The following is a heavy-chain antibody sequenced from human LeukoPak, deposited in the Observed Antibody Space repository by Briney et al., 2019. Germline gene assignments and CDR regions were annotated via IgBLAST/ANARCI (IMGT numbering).Heavy chain of an antibody. CDR3: ARDSSGYQ. J-gene: IGHJ4*02. CDR2: ISRSGGTT. Sequence: GGSLRLSCAASGFTFSNYDMSWVRQAPGKGLEWVSRISRSGGTTYYADSVKGRFTISRDNSKNTLFLQMDSLRAEDTAVYYCARDSSGYQWGQGTLVTVSS. V-gene: IGHV3-23*01. D-gene: IGHD3-22*01. CDR1: GFTFSNYD.